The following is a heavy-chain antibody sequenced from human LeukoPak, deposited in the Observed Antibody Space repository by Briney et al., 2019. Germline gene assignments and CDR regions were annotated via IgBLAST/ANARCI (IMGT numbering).Heavy chain of an antibody. D-gene: IGHD1-26*01. J-gene: IGHJ4*02. Sequence: KFQGRVTITRDTSASTAYMELSSLRSEDTAVYYCARVPGSRTINFDYWGQGTLVTVSS. CDR3: ARVPGSRTINFDY. V-gene: IGHV1-3*01.